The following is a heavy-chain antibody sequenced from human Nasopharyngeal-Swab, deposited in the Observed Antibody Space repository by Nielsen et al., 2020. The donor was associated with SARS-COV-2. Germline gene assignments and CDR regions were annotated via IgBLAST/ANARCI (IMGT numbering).Heavy chain of an antibody. CDR3: AAGSDY. CDR1: GFTLRKYV. CDR2: LSYDGNYK. D-gene: IGHD2-15*01. V-gene: IGHV3-30-3*01. Sequence: GESLKISCTASGFTLRKYVMYWVRQAPGMGLEWVASLSYDGNYKSYADSVKGRFTVSRDDSENTLYLQVSSLKTEDTAVYYCAAGSDYWGQGTLVTVSS. J-gene: IGHJ4*02.